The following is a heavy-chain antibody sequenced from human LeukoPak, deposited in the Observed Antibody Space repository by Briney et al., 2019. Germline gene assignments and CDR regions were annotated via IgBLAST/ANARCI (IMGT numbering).Heavy chain of an antibody. CDR2: IYYSGST. D-gene: IGHD6-19*01. J-gene: IGHJ4*02. CDR1: GGSISSYY. CDR3: AGHLQPSGWHDY. Sequence: PSETLSLTCTVSGGSISSYYWSWIRQPPGKGLEWIGYIYYSGSTNYNPSLKSRVTISVDTSKNQFSLKLSSVTAADTAVYHCAGHLQPSGWHDYWGQGTLVTVSS. V-gene: IGHV4-59*08.